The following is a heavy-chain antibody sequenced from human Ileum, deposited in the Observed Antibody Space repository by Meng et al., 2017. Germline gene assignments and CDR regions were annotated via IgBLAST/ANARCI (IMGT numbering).Heavy chain of an antibody. CDR1: AGSISSGDYD. J-gene: IGHJ5*02. CDR2: IYYSGST. D-gene: IGHD3-3*01. CDR3: ARENTIFGVVWGSWFDP. Sequence: QVQLQESGPGLVKPSQTLSLTRTVSAGSISSGDYDWSWIRQPPGKGLEWIGYIYYSGSTYYNPSLKSRVTISVDTSKNQFSLKLSSVTAADTAVYYCARENTIFGVVWGSWFDPWGQGTLVTVSS. V-gene: IGHV4-30-4*01.